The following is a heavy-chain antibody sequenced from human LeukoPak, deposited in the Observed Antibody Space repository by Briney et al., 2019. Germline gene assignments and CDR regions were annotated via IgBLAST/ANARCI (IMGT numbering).Heavy chain of an antibody. J-gene: IGHJ4*02. CDR2: ISYDGDDK. D-gene: IGHD4-23*01. CDR3: AKDQFGGNSEADY. V-gene: IGHV3-30*18. CDR1: GYSFSSHG. Sequence: QAGRSLRLSCAVSGYSFSSHGMHWVRQAPDKGLEWVAVISYDGDDKYYADSVKGRFTISRDNSKNILYLQMNSLRGEDRAVYYCAKDQFGGNSEADYWGQGTLVTVSS.